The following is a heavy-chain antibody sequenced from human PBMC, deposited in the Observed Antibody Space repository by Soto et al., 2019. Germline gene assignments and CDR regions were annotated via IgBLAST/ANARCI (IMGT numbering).Heavy chain of an antibody. D-gene: IGHD1-1*01. V-gene: IGHV3-11*06. CDR2: ISTRSTYT. J-gene: IGHJ6*02. CDR1: GFIFSDYY. CDR3: ARDLAWKRGKVGRYYYGMDV. Sequence: GGSLRLACAASGFIFSDYYMSWVRQTPGKGVEWVSYISTRSTYTNYADSVKGRFTISRDNTKNSLYLQMDSLRVEDTAVYYCARDLAWKRGKVGRYYYGMDVWGQGTTVTVSS.